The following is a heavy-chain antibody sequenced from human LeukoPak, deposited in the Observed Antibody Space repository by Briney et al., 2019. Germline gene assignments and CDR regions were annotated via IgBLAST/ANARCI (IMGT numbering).Heavy chain of an antibody. V-gene: IGHV3-23*01. Sequence: PGGSLRLSCAASGFTFSSYGMSWVRQAPGKGLEWVSAISGSGGSTYYADSVKGRFTISRDNSKNTLYLQMNSLRAEDTAVYYCAKDTGGRDGYNSLGYWGQGTLVTVSS. CDR1: GFTFSSYG. CDR3: AKDTGGRDGYNSLGY. D-gene: IGHD5-24*01. J-gene: IGHJ4*02. CDR2: ISGSGGST.